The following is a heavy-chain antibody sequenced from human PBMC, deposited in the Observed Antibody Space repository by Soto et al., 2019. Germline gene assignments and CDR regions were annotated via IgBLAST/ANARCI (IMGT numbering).Heavy chain of an antibody. V-gene: IGHV1-58*01. Sequence: ASVKVSCKASGFTFTSSAVQWVRQARGQRLEWIGRIVVGSGNTNYAQKFQERVTITRDMSTSTAYMELSSLRSEDTAVYYCAAPVLALAFDIWGQGTMVTVSS. CDR2: IVVGSGNT. J-gene: IGHJ3*02. CDR1: GFTFTSSA. D-gene: IGHD3-3*02. CDR3: AAPVLALAFDI.